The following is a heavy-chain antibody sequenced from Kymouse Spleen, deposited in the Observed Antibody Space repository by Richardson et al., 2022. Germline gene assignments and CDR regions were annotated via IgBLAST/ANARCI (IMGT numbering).Heavy chain of an antibody. D-gene: IGHD6-6*01. V-gene: IGHV4-31*03. CDR3: ARDGSIAARPGILTGRYYYYYGMDV. Sequence: QVQLQESGPGLVKPSQTLSLTCTVSGGSISSGGYYWSWIRQHPGKGLEWIGYIYYSGSTYYNPSLKSRVTISVDTSKNQFSLKLSSVTAADTAVYYCARDGSIAARPGILTGRYYYYYGMDVWGQGTTVTVSS. CDR1: GGSISSGGYY. J-gene: IGHJ6*02. CDR2: IYYSGST.